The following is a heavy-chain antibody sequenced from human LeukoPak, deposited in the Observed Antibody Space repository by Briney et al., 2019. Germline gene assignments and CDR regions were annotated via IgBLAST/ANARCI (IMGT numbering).Heavy chain of an antibody. CDR2: ISSSSTTI. J-gene: IGHJ3*02. D-gene: IGHD6-6*01. V-gene: IGHV3-48*01. Sequence: PGGSLRLSCAASGFTFSSYGMNWVRQAPGEGLQWISYISSSSTTIYYADSVKGRFTISRDNAKNSLYLQMNSLRAEDTAVYYCAVAARPSDAFDIWGQGTMVTVSS. CDR1: GFTFSSYG. CDR3: AVAARPSDAFDI.